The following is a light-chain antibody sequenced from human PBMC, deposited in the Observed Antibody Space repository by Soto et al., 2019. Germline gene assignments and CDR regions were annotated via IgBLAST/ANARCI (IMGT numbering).Light chain of an antibody. CDR2: DNN. V-gene: IGLV1-51*01. J-gene: IGLJ2*01. CDR1: SSNIGKNY. CDR3: GTWDSSLSAVV. Sequence: QSVLTQPPSVSAAPGQKVTISCSGSSSNIGKNYVSWYQQVPGTAPKLVIYDNNNRPSGIPDRFSGSKFGTSATLGITGLQTGDEADYFCGTWDSSLSAVVFGGGTKLTVL.